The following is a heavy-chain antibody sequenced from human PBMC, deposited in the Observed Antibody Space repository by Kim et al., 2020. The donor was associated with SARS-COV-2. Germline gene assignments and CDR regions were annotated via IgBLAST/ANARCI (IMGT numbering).Heavy chain of an antibody. V-gene: IGHV5-51*01. J-gene: IGHJ6*02. Sequence: GESLKISCKGSGYNFNSSWIAWVRQMPGKGLEWMGIIYPGDSETRYSPSFQGQVTISADKSISTAYLQWGSLRASDTAMYYCARPGAEYYFYYGMDVWGQGTTVTVSS. CDR1: GYNFNSSW. CDR3: ARPGAEYYFYYGMDV. D-gene: IGHD7-27*01. CDR2: IYPGDSET.